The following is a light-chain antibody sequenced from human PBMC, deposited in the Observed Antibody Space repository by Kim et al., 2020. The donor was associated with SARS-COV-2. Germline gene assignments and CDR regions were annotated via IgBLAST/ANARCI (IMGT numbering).Light chain of an antibody. J-gene: IGKJ2*01. Sequence: PGESDTLYGRAGQSVSSNLAWYQQKPGQAPRILIYGASTRATGSPARFRGSGSGTEFTLTISSLQSEDFAVYYCQQYNNWPLYTFGQGTKLEI. CDR2: GAS. CDR1: QSVSSN. CDR3: QQYNNWPLYT. V-gene: IGKV3-15*01.